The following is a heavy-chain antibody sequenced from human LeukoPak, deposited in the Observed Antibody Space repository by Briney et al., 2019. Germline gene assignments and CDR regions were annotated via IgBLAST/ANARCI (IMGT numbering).Heavy chain of an antibody. J-gene: IGHJ4*02. CDR3: ARHSSSAWYYYFDY. V-gene: IGHV4-39*01. CDR1: GGSISSSSYY. CDR2: AYYSGTT. D-gene: IGHD6-19*01. Sequence: SETLSLTCTVSGGSISSSSYYWGWIRQPPGKGLEWIGGAYYSGTTYYSPSLKSRVTISVDTSRNHFSLNLNSVTAADTAVYYCARHSSSAWYYYFDYWGQGSFVTVSS.